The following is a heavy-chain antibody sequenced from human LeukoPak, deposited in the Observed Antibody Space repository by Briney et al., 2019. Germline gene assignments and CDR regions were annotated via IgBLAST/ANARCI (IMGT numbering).Heavy chain of an antibody. CDR3: ARGVNYYGSGSYYYFDY. V-gene: IGHV4-39*07. Sequence: SETLSLTCTVSGGSISSSSYYWGWIRQPPGKGLEWIGTIYYSENTYYNPSLKSRVTISVYTSKNQFSLKLSSVTAADTAVYYCARGVNYYGSGSYYYFDYWGQGTLVTVSS. CDR1: GGSISSSSYY. D-gene: IGHD3-10*01. J-gene: IGHJ4*02. CDR2: IYYSENT.